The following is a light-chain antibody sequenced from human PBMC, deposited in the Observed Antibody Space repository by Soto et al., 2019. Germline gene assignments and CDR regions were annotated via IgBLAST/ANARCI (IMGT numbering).Light chain of an antibody. CDR1: NIGTYT. CDR3: QVWDSGRDGPI. V-gene: IGLV3-21*02. Sequence: YELTQPPSVSVAPRQTARITCGGDNIGTYTVHWYQQRPGQSPVLVVHDNRDRPSGIPERFSGSNSGNPATLTISRVEVGDEADYYCQVWDSGRDGPIFGGGTKLTVL. CDR2: DNR. J-gene: IGLJ2*01.